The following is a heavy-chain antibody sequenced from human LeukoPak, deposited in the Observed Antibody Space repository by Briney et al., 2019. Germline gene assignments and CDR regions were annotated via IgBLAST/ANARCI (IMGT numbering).Heavy chain of an antibody. CDR2: ISGSGGST. V-gene: IGHV3-23*01. CDR1: GFTFSSYA. D-gene: IGHD3-16*01. J-gene: IGHJ4*02. Sequence: GGSLRPSCAASGFTFSSYAMGWVSQAPGKGLEWASAISGSGGSTYYADSGKGRFTISRDNSKNTLYLQMNSLRAENTAVYYCAKDFALGYWGQGTRVTVSS. CDR3: AKDFALGY.